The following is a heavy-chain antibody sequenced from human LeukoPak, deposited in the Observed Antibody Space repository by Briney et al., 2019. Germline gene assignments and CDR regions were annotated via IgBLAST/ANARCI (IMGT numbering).Heavy chain of an antibody. CDR3: ASWGAGGNS. D-gene: IGHD3-16*01. CDR2: INPDGSGK. J-gene: IGHJ4*02. V-gene: IGHV3-7*01. CDR1: GFTLSTYW. Sequence: GGSLRLSCEASGFTLSTYWMNWVRQVPGKGLDWVANINPDGSGKRYVDSVKGRFTIARDNANNSLSLQMNSLRAEDTSVYYCASWGAGGNSWGQGTLVTVSS.